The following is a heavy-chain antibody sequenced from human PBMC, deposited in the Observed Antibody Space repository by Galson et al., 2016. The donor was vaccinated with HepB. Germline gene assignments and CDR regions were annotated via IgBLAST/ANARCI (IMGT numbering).Heavy chain of an antibody. J-gene: IGHJ6*03. D-gene: IGHD4-17*01. V-gene: IGHV1-46*01. Sequence: SVKVSCKASGYTFTSYYMHWVRQAPGQGLEWMGKINPSGGSTRYAQKFQGRVTMTRDTSTSTVYMELSSLRSEDTAVYYCAGGTVTPFHYYYYYMDVWGKGTTVTVSS. CDR3: AGGTVTPFHYYYYYMDV. CDR1: GYTFTSYY. CDR2: INPSGGST.